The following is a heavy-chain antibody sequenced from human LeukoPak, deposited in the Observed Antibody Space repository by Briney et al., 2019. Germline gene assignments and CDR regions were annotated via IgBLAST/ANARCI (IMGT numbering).Heavy chain of an antibody. D-gene: IGHD3-22*01. V-gene: IGHV3-74*01. Sequence: GGSLRLSCAASGFTFSSYWMHWVRHAPGKGLVWVSRIKSDGSTNYADSVKGRFTIPRDNAKNTVSLQMNSLRAEDTGVYYCARAPSEIGGYYPEYFRHWGQGTLVTVSS. CDR3: ARAPSEIGGYYPEYFRH. J-gene: IGHJ1*01. CDR1: GFTFSSYW. CDR2: IKSDGST.